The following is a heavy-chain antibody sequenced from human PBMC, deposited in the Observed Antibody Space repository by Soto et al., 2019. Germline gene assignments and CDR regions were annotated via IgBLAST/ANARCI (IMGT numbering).Heavy chain of an antibody. CDR3: ARGSIPAAMRRGYYYYMDV. V-gene: IGHV1-69*02. D-gene: IGHD2-2*01. J-gene: IGHJ6*03. CDR1: GGTFSSYT. CDR2: IIPILGIA. Sequence: SVKVSCKASGGTFSSYTISWVRQAPGQGLEWMGRIIPILGIANYAQKFQGRVTITADKSTSTAYMELSSLRSEDTAVYYCARGSIPAAMRRGYYYYMDVWGKGTTVTVSS.